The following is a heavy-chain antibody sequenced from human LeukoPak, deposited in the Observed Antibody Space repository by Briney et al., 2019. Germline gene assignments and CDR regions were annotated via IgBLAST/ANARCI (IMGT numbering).Heavy chain of an antibody. D-gene: IGHD6-13*01. CDR1: GDSVSGYY. J-gene: IGHJ5*02. CDR2: IYTSGST. V-gene: IGHV4-4*07. Sequence: KTSETLSLTCIVSGDSVSGYYWSWIRQPAGKGLEWIGRIYTSGSTNYNPSLKSRVTISVDTSKNQFSLKLSSVTAADTAVYYCARDQISAVGYWFDPWGQGTLVTVSS. CDR3: ARDQISAVGYWFDP.